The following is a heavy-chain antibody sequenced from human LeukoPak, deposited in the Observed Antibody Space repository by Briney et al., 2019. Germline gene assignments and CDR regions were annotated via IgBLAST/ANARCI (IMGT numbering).Heavy chain of an antibody. CDR1: GFTLSSYS. CDR3: ARALPGYSSGWYDY. V-gene: IGHV3-21*01. CDR2: ISSSSSYI. D-gene: IGHD6-19*01. Sequence: PGGSLRLSCAASGFTLSSYSMNWVRQAPGKGLEWVSSISSSSSYIYYADSVKGRFTISRDNAKNSLYLQMNSLRAEDTAVYYCARALPGYSSGWYDYWGQGTLVTVSS. J-gene: IGHJ4*02.